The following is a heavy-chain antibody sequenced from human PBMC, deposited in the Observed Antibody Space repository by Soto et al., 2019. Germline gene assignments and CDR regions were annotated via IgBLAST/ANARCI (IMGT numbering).Heavy chain of an antibody. CDR1: GGSINSGGYC. Sequence: QVQLQESGPGLVKPSQTLSLTCTVSGGSINSGGYCWSWIRQHPGKGLDWIGCISYGGSTSYNPSLKSRVTIAVDTSKNQFSLKLTSVTAADTAVYYCSRGILVWGQGALITVSS. CDR2: ISYGGST. V-gene: IGHV4-31*03. CDR3: SRGILV. D-gene: IGHD5-18*01. J-gene: IGHJ4*02.